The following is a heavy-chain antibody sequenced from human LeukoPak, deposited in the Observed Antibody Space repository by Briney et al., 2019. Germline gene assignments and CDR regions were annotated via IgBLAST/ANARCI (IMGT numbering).Heavy chain of an antibody. D-gene: IGHD6-19*01. CDR1: GFTFSSYE. J-gene: IGHJ6*02. CDR3: ARARYSSGRPGLGYYYYGMDV. V-gene: IGHV3-48*03. Sequence: GGSLRLSCAASGFTFSSYEMNWVRQAPGKGLEWVSYISSSGSTIYYADSVKGRFTISRDNAKNSLYLQMNSLRAEDTAVYYCARARYSSGRPGLGYYYYGMDVWGQGTTVTVSS. CDR2: ISSSGSTI.